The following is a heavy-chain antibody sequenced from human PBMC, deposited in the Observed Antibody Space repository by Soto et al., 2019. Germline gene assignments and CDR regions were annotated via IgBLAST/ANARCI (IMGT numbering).Heavy chain of an antibody. V-gene: IGHV1-18*01. CDR2: ISAYNGNT. CDR1: GYTFTSYG. D-gene: IGHD3-3*01. J-gene: IGHJ6*02. Sequence: QVQLVQSGAEVKKPGASVKVSCKASGYTFTSYGISWVRQAPGQGLEWMGWISAYNGNTNYAQKLQGRVTITTDTSTSTAYMELRSLRSDDTAVYYCARDRVTIFGVVIGRYYGMDVWGQGTTVTVSS. CDR3: ARDRVTIFGVVIGRYYGMDV.